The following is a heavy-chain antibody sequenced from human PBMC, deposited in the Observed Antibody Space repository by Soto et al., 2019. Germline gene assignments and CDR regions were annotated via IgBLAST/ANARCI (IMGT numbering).Heavy chain of an antibody. CDR2: IYYSGST. CDR1: GGSISSYY. D-gene: IGHD4-17*01. J-gene: IGHJ5*02. Sequence: QVQLQESGPGLVKPSETLSLTCTVSGGSISSYYWSWIRQPPGKGLEWIGYIYYSGSTNYKPSLKRRVTISVDTSNNPFSLKLSSVTAADTAVYYCARRDGNYVGIDPWGQGTLVTVSS. CDR3: ARRDGNYVGIDP. V-gene: IGHV4-59*08.